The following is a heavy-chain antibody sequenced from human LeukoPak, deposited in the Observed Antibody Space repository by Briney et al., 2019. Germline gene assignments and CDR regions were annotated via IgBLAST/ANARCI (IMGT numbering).Heavy chain of an antibody. CDR3: ARTSPRAATFDY. V-gene: IGHV4-4*07. CDR1: GGSISSYY. J-gene: IGHJ4*02. D-gene: IGHD2-15*01. Sequence: SETLSPTCTVSGGSISSYYWSWIRQPAGKGLEWIGRIYPSGSTNYNPSLKSRVTMPVDTSKDQFSLKLASVTAAYTAVYYCARTSPRAATFDYWGQGTLVTVSS. CDR2: IYPSGST.